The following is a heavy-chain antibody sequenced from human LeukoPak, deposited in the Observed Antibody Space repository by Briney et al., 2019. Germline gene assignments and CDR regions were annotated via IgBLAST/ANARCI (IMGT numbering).Heavy chain of an antibody. CDR1: GGSISNYY. V-gene: IGHV4-59*01. CDR3: ARAYCSGGSCYRNYYYYMDV. CDR2: MYYSVST. Sequence: SETLSLTCTVSGGSISNYYWSWIRQSPGKGLEWIGYMYYSVSTSYNPSLQSRVTISVDTSKNQFSLKLTSVTAADTAVYYCARAYCSGGSCYRNYYYYMDVWGKGTTVTVSS. D-gene: IGHD2-15*01. J-gene: IGHJ6*03.